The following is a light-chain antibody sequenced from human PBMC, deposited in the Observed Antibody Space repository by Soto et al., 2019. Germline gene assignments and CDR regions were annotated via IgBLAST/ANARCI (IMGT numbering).Light chain of an antibody. CDR1: QSMSTY. CDR3: QPSYITPYT. V-gene: IGKV1-39*01. J-gene: IGKJ2*01. Sequence: DIQMTQSPSSLSASVGDRVTITCRASQSMSTYLNWYQQKPGKAPQFLIYAASILQSGVPSRFSSSGSGTHFTLTIRSLQRGDSATYYSQPSYITPYTFGRGTNLEI. CDR2: AAS.